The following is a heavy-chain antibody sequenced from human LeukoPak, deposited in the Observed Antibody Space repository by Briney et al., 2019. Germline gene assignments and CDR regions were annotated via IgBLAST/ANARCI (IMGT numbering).Heavy chain of an antibody. D-gene: IGHD6-6*01. V-gene: IGHV4-31*03. CDR2: IYYSGST. CDR1: GGSISSGGYY. Sequence: SQTLSLTCTVSGGSISSGGYYWSWIRQHPGKGLEWIGXIYYSGSTYYNPSLKSRVTISVDTSKNQFSLKLSSVTAADTAVYYCARVRKGSSSSPYYFDYWGQGTLVTVSS. CDR3: ARVRKGSSSSPYYFDY. J-gene: IGHJ4*02.